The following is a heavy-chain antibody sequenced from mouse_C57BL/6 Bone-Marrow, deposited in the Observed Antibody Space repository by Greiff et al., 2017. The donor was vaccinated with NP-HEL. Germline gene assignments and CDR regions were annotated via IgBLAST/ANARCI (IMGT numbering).Heavy chain of an antibody. CDR3: AREQGIYDGYPYYFDY. V-gene: IGHV5-16*01. CDR2: INYDGSST. D-gene: IGHD2-3*01. J-gene: IGHJ2*01. CDR1: GFTFSDYY. Sequence: EVKLMESEGGLVQPGSSMKLSCTASGFTFSDYYMAWVRQVPEKGLEWVANINYDGSSTYYLDSLKSRFIISRDNAKNILYLQMSSLKSEDTATYYCAREQGIYDGYPYYFDYWGQGTTLTVSS.